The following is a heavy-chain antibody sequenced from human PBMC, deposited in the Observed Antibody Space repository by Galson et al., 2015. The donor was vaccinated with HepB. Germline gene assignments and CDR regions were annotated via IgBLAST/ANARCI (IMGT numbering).Heavy chain of an antibody. CDR2: ISGSGGST. J-gene: IGHJ4*02. CDR3: AKDPLSSGWYEGSFGY. V-gene: IGHV3-23*01. Sequence: SLRLSCAASGFTFSSYAMSWVRQAPGKGLEWVSAISGSGGSTYYADSVKGRFTISRDNSKNTLYLQMNSLRAEDTAVYYCAKDPLSSGWYEGSFGYWGQGTLVTVSS. CDR1: GFTFSSYA. D-gene: IGHD6-19*01.